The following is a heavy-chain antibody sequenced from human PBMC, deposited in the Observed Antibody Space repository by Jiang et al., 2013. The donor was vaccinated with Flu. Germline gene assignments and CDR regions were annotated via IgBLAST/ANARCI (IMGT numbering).Heavy chain of an antibody. J-gene: IGHJ1*01. D-gene: IGHD6-13*01. CDR1: GYSFTNYY. CDR2: INPSGNNT. Sequence: SVKVSCKASGYSFTNYYIHWVRQAPGQGLEWMGIINPSGNNTSYAQKFQGRVTMTSDTSTSTVYMELSSLRSEDTAVYYCARDITPIKVSITWNRAYFQDWGQGTLVSVSS. V-gene: IGHV1-46*01. CDR3: ARDITPIKVSITWNRAYFQD.